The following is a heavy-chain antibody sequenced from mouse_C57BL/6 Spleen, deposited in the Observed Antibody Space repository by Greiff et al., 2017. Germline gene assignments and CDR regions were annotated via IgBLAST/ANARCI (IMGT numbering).Heavy chain of an antibody. CDR1: GYTFTDYE. D-gene: IGHD4-1*01. CDR3: TRRGLGRFDY. Sequence: QVHVKQSGAELVRPGASVTLSCKASGYTFTDYEMHWVKQTPVHGLEWIGAIDPETGGTAYNQKFKGKAILTADKSSSTAYMELRSLTSEDSAVYYCTRRGLGRFDYWGQGTTLTVSS. CDR2: IDPETGGT. V-gene: IGHV1-15*01. J-gene: IGHJ2*01.